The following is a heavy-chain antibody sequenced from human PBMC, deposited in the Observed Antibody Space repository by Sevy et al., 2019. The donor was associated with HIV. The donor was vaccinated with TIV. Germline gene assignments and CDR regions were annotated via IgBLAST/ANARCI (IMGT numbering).Heavy chain of an antibody. J-gene: IGHJ6*02. CDR2: IDSGGST. CDR3: ARYRYYDASGYYYYYYGMDV. CDR1: GFTVSGNY. Sequence: GGSLRLSCEASGFTVSGNYMAWVRLAPGKGLEWVSLIDSGGSTYYADSVKGRFTISRDNAKNTFYLQMNPLRAEDTAVYFCARYRYYDASGYYYYYYGMDVWGQGTTVTVSS. V-gene: IGHV3-66*01. D-gene: IGHD3-22*01.